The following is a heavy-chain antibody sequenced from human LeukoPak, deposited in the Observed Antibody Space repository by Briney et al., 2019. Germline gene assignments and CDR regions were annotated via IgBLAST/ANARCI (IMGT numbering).Heavy chain of an antibody. CDR3: AKARAATAGSFDS. CDR2: IYSGGST. Sequence: PGGSLRLSCAASGFTVSSNYMSWVRQGPGKGLECVSVIYSGGSTYYADSVKGRFTISRDNSKNTLFLQMSRLRAEDTAVFYCAKARAATAGSFDSWGQGTLVTVSS. J-gene: IGHJ4*02. V-gene: IGHV3-53*01. D-gene: IGHD6-13*01. CDR1: GFTVSSNY.